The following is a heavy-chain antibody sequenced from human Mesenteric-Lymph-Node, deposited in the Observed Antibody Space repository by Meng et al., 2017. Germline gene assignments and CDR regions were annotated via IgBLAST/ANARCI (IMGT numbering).Heavy chain of an antibody. Sequence: SPKISCAASGFTFDDYAMHWVRQAPGKGLEWVSGISWNSGSIGYADSVKGRFTISRDNSKNTLYLQMNSLRAEDTAVHYCARGNKSDYDSSGYQSDAFDIWGQGTMVTVSS. V-gene: IGHV3-9*01. CDR3: ARGNKSDYDSSGYQSDAFDI. J-gene: IGHJ3*02. CDR2: ISWNSGSI. CDR1: GFTFDDYA. D-gene: IGHD3-22*01.